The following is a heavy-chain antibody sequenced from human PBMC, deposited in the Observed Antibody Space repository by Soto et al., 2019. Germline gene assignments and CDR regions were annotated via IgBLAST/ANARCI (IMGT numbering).Heavy chain of an antibody. V-gene: IGHV3-15*01. J-gene: IGHJ4*02. CDR2: IKSETDGGTA. CDR1: GITFSNAW. CDR3: ATPKGRRANTFDY. Sequence: EVQLVESGGGLVKPGGSLRLSCAVSGITFSNAWMTWIRQAPGKGLEWVGQIKSETDGGTADYAAPVKGRFTISRDDSQTTLYLQMNHLDTEDTARYYCATPKGRRANTFDYWGQGTLVTVSS.